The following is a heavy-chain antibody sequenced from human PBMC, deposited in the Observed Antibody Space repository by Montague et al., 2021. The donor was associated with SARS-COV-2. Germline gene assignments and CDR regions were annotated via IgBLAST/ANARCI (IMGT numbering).Heavy chain of an antibody. V-gene: IGHV2-5*01. CDR2: IYWSDDK. J-gene: IGHJ2*01. CDR3: AHPRAYCSDTTCYQTRNYDH. D-gene: IGHD2-2*01. CDR1: GFSLKTSGEG. Sequence: PALVKPTQTLTLTCTFSGFSLKTSGEGVGWIRQSPGKAPEWLALIYWSDDKNYSPSLKSRLTISKDTSKNQVVLSMTNMGPVDTDTYYCAHPRAYCSDTTCYQTRNYDHWDRGTLV.